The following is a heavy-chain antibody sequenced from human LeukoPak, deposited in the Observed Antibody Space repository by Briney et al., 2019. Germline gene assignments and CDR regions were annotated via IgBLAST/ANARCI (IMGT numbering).Heavy chain of an antibody. V-gene: IGHV3-21*01. CDR1: GFTFSSYS. CDR3: ARAVYGFDAFDI. D-gene: IGHD4-17*01. J-gene: IGHJ3*02. CDR2: ISSSSSYI. Sequence: PGGSLRLSGAASGFTFSSYSMNWVRQAPGKGLEWVSSISSSSSYIYYADSVKGRFTISRDNAKNSLYLQMNSLRAEDTAVYYCARAVYGFDAFDIWGQGTMVTVSS.